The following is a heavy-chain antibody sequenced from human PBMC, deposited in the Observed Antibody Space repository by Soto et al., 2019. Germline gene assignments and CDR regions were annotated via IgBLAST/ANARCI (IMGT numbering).Heavy chain of an antibody. CDR1: GGTFSSYA. V-gene: IGHV1-69*12. J-gene: IGHJ6*02. Sequence: QVQLVQSGAEVKKPGSSVKVSCKASGGTFSSYAISWVRQAPGQELEWMGGIIPIFGTANYAQKFQGRVTITADESTSTAYMELSRLRSEDTAVYYCASALFRYCISTSCYCGMDVWGQGTTVTVSS. CDR2: IIPIFGTA. D-gene: IGHD2-2*01. CDR3: ASALFRYCISTSCYCGMDV.